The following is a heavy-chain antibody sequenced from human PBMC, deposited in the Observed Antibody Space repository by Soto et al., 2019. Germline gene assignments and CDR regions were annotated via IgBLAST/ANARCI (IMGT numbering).Heavy chain of an antibody. CDR3: XRECGSGGNCYTYYCEP. CDR1: GLTFNTYW. D-gene: IGHD2-15*01. CDR2: INTDGSNT. Sequence: PGGALRLSCAASGLTFNTYWTHWVRRAPGKGLVWVSHINTDGSNTNYADSVKGRVTISSDNAKSKLCLQMNSLRYEDTAVSYCXRECGSGGNCYTYYCEPWGQGIPVTVSS. J-gene: IGHJ5*02. V-gene: IGHV3-74*01.